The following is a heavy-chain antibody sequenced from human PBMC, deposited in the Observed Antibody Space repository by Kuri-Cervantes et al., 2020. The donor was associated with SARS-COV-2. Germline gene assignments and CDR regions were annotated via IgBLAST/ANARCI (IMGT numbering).Heavy chain of an antibody. CDR3: ARPIAAAEYYFDY. Sequence: ASVKVSCKASGYTFTGYYMHWVRQAPGQGLEWMGWINPNSGGTNYAQKFQGRVTMTRDTSISTAYMELSRLRSDDTAVYYCARPIAAAEYYFDYWGQGTLVTVSS. J-gene: IGHJ4*02. CDR1: GYTFTGYY. D-gene: IGHD6-13*01. CDR2: INPNSGGT. V-gene: IGHV1-2*02.